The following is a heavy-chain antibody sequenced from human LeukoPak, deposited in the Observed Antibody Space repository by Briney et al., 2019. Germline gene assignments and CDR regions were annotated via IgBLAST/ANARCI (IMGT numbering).Heavy chain of an antibody. CDR1: GGSISSGGYY. V-gene: IGHV4-31*03. CDR3: ARDRGWTLDYGMDV. Sequence: SETLSLTCTVSGGSISSGGYYWSWIRQHPGKGLEWIGYIYYSGSTYYNPSLKSRVTISVDASKNQFSLKLSSVTAADTAVYYCARDRGWTLDYGMDVWGQGTTVTVSS. D-gene: IGHD2-15*01. J-gene: IGHJ6*02. CDR2: IYYSGST.